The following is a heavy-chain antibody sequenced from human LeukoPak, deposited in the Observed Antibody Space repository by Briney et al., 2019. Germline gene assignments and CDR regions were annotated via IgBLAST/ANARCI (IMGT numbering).Heavy chain of an antibody. V-gene: IGHV1-2*06. CDR2: INPNSGGT. D-gene: IGHD3-10*01. CDR1: GYTFTGYY. CDR3: ARLWFGGNDAFDI. Sequence: ASVKVSCKASGYTFTGYYMHWVRQAPGQGLEWMGRINPNSGGTNYAQKFQGRVTMTRDTPISTAYMELSRLRSDDTAVYYCARLWFGGNDAFDIWGQGTMVTVSS. J-gene: IGHJ3*02.